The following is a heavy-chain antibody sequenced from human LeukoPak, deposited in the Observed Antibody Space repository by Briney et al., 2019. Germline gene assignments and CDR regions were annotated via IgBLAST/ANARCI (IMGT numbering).Heavy chain of an antibody. CDR3: ASDPIVVVPAAEATTYYYYGMDV. CDR1: GGTFSSYA. D-gene: IGHD2-2*01. J-gene: IGHJ6*02. CDR2: IIPIFGTA. V-gene: IGHV1-69*13. Sequence: GASVTVSCKASGGTFSSYAISWVRQAPGQGLEWMGGIIPIFGTANYAQKFQGRVTITADESTSTAYMELSSLRSEDTAVYYCASDPIVVVPAAEATTYYYYGMDVWGQGTTVTVSS.